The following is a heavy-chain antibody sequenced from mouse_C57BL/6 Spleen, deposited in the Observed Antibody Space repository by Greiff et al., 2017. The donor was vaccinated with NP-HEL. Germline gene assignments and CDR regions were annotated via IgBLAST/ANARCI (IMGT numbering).Heavy chain of an antibody. CDR1: GYTFTDYY. CDR2: INPYNGGT. Sequence: VQLQQSGPVLVKPGASVKMSCKASGYTFTDYYMNWVKQSPGKSLEWIGVINPYNGGTSYNQKFKGKATLTVDKSSSTAYMELNSLTSEDSAVYYCAREESKSFSYWGQGTPVTVSA. D-gene: IGHD2-5*01. J-gene: IGHJ3*01. V-gene: IGHV1-19*01. CDR3: AREESKSFSY.